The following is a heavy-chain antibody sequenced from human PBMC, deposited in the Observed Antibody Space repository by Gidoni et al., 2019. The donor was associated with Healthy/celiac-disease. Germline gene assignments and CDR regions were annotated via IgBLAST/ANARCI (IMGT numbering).Heavy chain of an antibody. Sequence: QVQLQQWGAGLLKPSETLSLTCAVYGGSFSGYYWSWIRQPPGKGLEWIGEINHSGSTNYNPSLKSRVTISVDTSKNQFSLKLSSVTAADTAVYYCARGHYKAYSRPFDYWGQGTLVTVSS. D-gene: IGHD3-10*01. CDR3: ARGHYKAYSRPFDY. CDR1: GGSFSGYY. J-gene: IGHJ4*02. CDR2: INHSGST. V-gene: IGHV4-34*01.